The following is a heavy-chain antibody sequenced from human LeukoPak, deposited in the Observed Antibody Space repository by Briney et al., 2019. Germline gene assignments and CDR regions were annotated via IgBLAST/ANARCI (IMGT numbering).Heavy chain of an antibody. CDR3: VRLRKNSDTSGFYYYYDF. Sequence: GGSLRLSCAASGYTFSSYSINWVRQAPGKGLEWVSSIRVRGNYIYYADSVRGRFPISRDDARDSLYLQMNSLRAEDTAVYYCVRLRKNSDTSGFYYYYDFWGQGTLVTLSS. D-gene: IGHD3-22*01. CDR2: IRVRGNYI. J-gene: IGHJ4*02. V-gene: IGHV3-21*01. CDR1: GYTFSSYS.